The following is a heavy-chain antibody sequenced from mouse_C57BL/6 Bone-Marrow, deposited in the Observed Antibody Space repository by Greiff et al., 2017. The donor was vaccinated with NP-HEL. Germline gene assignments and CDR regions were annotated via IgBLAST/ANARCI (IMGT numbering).Heavy chain of an antibody. D-gene: IGHD1-1*01. J-gene: IGHJ1*03. CDR2: IDPNGGGT. Sequence: QVQLQQPGADLVKPGASVKLSCKASGYTFTSYWMHWVKQRPGRGLEWIGRIDPNGGGTKFNEKFKTKATLTVDKPSSTAYMQLSSLTSEDYAVYYCATCYYGSRGRYFDVWGTGTTVTVSA. V-gene: IGHV1-72*01. CDR3: ATCYYGSRGRYFDV. CDR1: GYTFTSYW.